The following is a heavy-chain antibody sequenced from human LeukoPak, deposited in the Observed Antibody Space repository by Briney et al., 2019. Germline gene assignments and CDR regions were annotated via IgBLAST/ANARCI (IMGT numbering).Heavy chain of an antibody. CDR1: GGTFSSYA. D-gene: IGHD4-17*01. V-gene: IGHV1-69*05. J-gene: IGHJ6*02. CDR2: IIPILGTA. CDR3: ATELDYGDYGDYYYYGMDV. Sequence: GASVKVSCKASGGTFSSYAISWVRQAPGQGLEWMGGIIPILGTANYAQKFQGRVTITTDESTSTAYMELSSLRSDDTAVYYCATELDYGDYGDYYYYGMDVWGQGTTVTVSS.